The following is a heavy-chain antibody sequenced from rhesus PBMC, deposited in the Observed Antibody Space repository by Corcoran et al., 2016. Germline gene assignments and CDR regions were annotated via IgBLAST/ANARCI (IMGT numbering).Heavy chain of an antibody. J-gene: IGHJ4*01. CDR2: SSWDDDK. CDR1: GFSLTTSGMG. D-gene: IGHD6-13*01. Sequence: QVTLKESGPALVKPTQTLTLTCTLSGFSLTTSGMGVGWIRQPPGKALEWLALSSWDDDKGYSTSLKSRLTLSKDTSKNQVVLTMTNMDPVDTATYYCARGRRYSSWPTDYGGQRVLVTVSS. CDR3: ARGRRYSSWPTDY. V-gene: IGHV2-174*01.